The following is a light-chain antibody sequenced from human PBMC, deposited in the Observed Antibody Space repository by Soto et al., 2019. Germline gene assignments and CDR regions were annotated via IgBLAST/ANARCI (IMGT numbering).Light chain of an antibody. J-gene: IGLJ1*01. CDR2: EVT. V-gene: IGLV2-14*01. CDR3: SSYTTSAPDV. CDR1: SSDVGAYNF. Sequence: QSALTQPASVSGSPGQSITISCTGTSSDVGAYNFVSWYQHHPGKAPKLIIYEVTIRPSGVSNRFSGSKSGNTASLTISGLPAEDEADYYCSSYTTSAPDVFGSGTKVTVL.